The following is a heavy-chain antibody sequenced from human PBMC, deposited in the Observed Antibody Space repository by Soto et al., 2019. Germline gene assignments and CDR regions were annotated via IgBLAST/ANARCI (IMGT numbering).Heavy chain of an antibody. CDR2: ISSSGSTI. V-gene: IGHV3-48*03. CDR3: TRQGSSMKYYTMDV. J-gene: IGHJ6*02. Sequence: PGGSLRLSCAASGFTFSGYEMNWVRQAPGKGLEWVSYISSSGSTIYYADSVKGRFTIPRDNAKNSLYLQMNSLRAEDTAVYYCTRQGSSMKYYTMDVWGQGTTVTVSS. CDR1: GFTFSGYE. D-gene: IGHD2-2*01.